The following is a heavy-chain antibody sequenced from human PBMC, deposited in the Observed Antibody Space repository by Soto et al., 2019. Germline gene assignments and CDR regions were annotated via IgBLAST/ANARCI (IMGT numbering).Heavy chain of an antibody. V-gene: IGHV3-23*01. D-gene: IGHD3-3*01. CDR1: GFTFSTYA. J-gene: IGHJ4*02. Sequence: GGSLRLSCGASGFTFSTYAMSWVRQAPGKGLEWVSSISGGGGTTVYADSVKGRFTISRDNSNNTLYLQMNSLRADDTAVYYCAKFPSLRFLEWLSNYFDYWGQGTLVTVFS. CDR3: AKFPSLRFLEWLSNYFDY. CDR2: ISGGGGTT.